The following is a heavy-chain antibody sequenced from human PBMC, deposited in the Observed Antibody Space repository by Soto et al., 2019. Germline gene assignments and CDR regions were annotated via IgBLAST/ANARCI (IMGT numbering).Heavy chain of an antibody. CDR1: GFTFSKYA. Sequence: QVQLVESGGGVVQPGRSLRLSCAASGFTFSKYAIHWVRQAPGKGLEWVAVIWYDGSYKYYADSVKGRFTISRDNSKNTLDLEMNSLRVEDTAVYYCARDPQDLGIGEDGMDVWGQGTTVTVSS. V-gene: IGHV3-33*01. J-gene: IGHJ6*02. CDR3: ARDPQDLGIGEDGMDV. CDR2: IWYDGSYK. D-gene: IGHD3-10*01.